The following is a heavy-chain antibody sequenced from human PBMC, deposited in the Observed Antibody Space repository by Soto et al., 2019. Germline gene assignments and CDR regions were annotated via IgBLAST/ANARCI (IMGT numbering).Heavy chain of an antibody. V-gene: IGHV5-10-1*01. D-gene: IGHD2-15*01. CDR2: IDPSDSYT. CDR1: GYSFSNYW. Sequence: GESLKISCKGSGYSFSNYWINWVRQMPGKGLEWMGRIDPSDSYTNYSPSFQGHVTISADKSISSAYLQWSSLKASDTAMYYCARRPRMQEEEDVRHYNCAMDVWGQGTTVTVSS. J-gene: IGHJ6*02. CDR3: ARRPRMQEEEDVRHYNCAMDV.